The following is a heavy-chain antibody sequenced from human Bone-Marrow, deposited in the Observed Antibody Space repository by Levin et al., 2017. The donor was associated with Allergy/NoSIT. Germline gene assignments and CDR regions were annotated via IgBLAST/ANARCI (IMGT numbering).Heavy chain of an antibody. J-gene: IGHJ6*02. Sequence: SETLSLTCAVYGGSFSGYYWSWIRQPPGKGLEWIGEINHSGSTNYNPSLKSRVTISVDTSKNLFSLKLSSVTAADTAVYYCARGAYPTGYSSSWSPSIYYYYYYGMDVWGQGTTVTVSS. CDR2: INHSGST. V-gene: IGHV4-34*01. D-gene: IGHD6-13*01. CDR1: GGSFSGYY. CDR3: ARGAYPTGYSSSWSPSIYYYYYYGMDV.